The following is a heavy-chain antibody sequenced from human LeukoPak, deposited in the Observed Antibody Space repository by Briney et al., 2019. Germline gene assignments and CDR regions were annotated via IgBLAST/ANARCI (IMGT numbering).Heavy chain of an antibody. V-gene: IGHV3-23*01. CDR1: GFIFSTYA. Sequence: PGGSLRLSCGASGFIFSTYAINWVRQAPGKGLEWVSVINDSGGNTFHADSVKGRFTISRDNAKNTLYLQMNSLRAEDTAVYYCARGVEMATPKDYFDYWGQGTLVTVSS. J-gene: IGHJ4*02. D-gene: IGHD5-24*01. CDR3: ARGVEMATPKDYFDY. CDR2: INDSGGNT.